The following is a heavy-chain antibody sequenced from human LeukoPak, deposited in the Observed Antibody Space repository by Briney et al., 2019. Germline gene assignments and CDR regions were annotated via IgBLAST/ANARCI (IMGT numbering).Heavy chain of an antibody. CDR1: GFTFSYYS. D-gene: IGHD3-16*02. V-gene: IGHV3-48*01. Sequence: GGSLRLSCAASGFTFSYYSMNWVRQAPGKGLEWVSYISSSSSSNIYYADSVKGRFTISRDNAKNSLYLQMNSLRAEDTALYYCARDRGGIGYYMDVWGNGTTVTVSS. CDR3: ARDRGGIGYYMDV. CDR2: ISSSSSSNI. J-gene: IGHJ6*03.